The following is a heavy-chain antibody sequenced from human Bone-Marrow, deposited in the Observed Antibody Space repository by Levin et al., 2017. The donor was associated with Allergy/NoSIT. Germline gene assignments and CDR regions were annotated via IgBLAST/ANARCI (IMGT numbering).Heavy chain of an antibody. CDR3: AKDSGPGYYDSSGSWGAFDI. Sequence: SCAASGFTFSSYGMHWVRQAPGKGLEWVAVISSDGSNKYYADSVKGRFTISRDNSKNTLYLQMNSLRAEDTAVYYCAKDSGPGYYDSSGSWGAFDIWGQGTMVTVSS. V-gene: IGHV3-30*18. J-gene: IGHJ3*02. CDR1: GFTFSSYG. CDR2: ISSDGSNK. D-gene: IGHD3-22*01.